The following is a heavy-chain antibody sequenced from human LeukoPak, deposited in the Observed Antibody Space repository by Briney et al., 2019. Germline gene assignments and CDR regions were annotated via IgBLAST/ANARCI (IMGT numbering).Heavy chain of an antibody. J-gene: IGHJ4*01. V-gene: IGHV5-51*01. Sequence: GESLLISCKGSGYSFTSYWIGWVLQMPGEGLEWMGIIYPGDSGTSYSPSFQGQVTISADKSISTSYLQWSSLTAADTAMYYCARRQVPAAHVDYWGHPTLVTVSS. D-gene: IGHD2-2*01. CDR3: ARRQVPAAHVDY. CDR1: GYSFTSYW. CDR2: IYPGDSGT.